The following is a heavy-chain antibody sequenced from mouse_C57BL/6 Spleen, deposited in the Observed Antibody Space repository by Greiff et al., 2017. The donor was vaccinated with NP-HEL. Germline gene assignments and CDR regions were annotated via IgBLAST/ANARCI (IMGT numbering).Heavy chain of an antibody. CDR3: ARPATVVEGYFDV. V-gene: IGHV1-82*01. Sequence: QVQLKQSGPELVKPGASVKISCKASGYAFSSSWMNWVKQRPGKGLEWIGRIYPGDGDTNYNGKFKGKATLTADKSSSTAYMQLSSLTSEDSAVYFCARPATVVEGYFDVWGTGTTVTVSS. J-gene: IGHJ1*03. CDR1: GYAFSSSW. D-gene: IGHD1-1*01. CDR2: IYPGDGDT.